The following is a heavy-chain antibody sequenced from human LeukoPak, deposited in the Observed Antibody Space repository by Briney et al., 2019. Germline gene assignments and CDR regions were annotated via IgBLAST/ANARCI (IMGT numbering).Heavy chain of an antibody. Sequence: GGSLRLSCAVSGFTLSSYAMHWVRQAPGKWLEWVAVMSYDGSHKYYADSVKGRFTISRDNSKNTLYLQMNSLRAEDTAVYYCARDAYDILTGYLYLGYWGQGTLVTVSS. CDR2: MSYDGSHK. D-gene: IGHD3-9*01. CDR3: ARDAYDILTGYLYLGY. V-gene: IGHV3-30*04. CDR1: GFTLSSYA. J-gene: IGHJ4*02.